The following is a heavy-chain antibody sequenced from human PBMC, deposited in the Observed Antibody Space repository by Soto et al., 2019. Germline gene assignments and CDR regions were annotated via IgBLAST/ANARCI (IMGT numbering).Heavy chain of an antibody. CDR3: TTGRTFLALVIAP. D-gene: IGHD3-10*01. J-gene: IGHJ5*02. CDR2: FDPEGGEA. CDR1: PHNLTEYS. V-gene: IGHV1-24*01. Sequence: SGKVSSQIPPHNLTEYSIHWVRQAPGKGVEWMGGFDPEGGEATYAQKRHGRASVTEDAVTDTLYRQMDSLTTEDAAVYYCTTGRTFLALVIAPWGPGALVTVSS.